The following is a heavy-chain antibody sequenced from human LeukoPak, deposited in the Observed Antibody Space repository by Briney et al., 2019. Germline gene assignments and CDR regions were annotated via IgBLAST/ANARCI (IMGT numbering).Heavy chain of an antibody. V-gene: IGHV3-30*02. CDR3: AKDPMVRGVIGRYFDY. J-gene: IGHJ4*02. Sequence: GGSLRLSCVASGFTFSSDGMQWVRHALRKGLGWVALIRYDGSNKYYADSVKGRFTISRDNSKNTLYLQMNSLRAEDTAVYYCAKDPMVRGVIGRYFDYWGQGTLVTVSS. CDR2: IRYDGSNK. D-gene: IGHD3-10*01. CDR1: GFTFSSDG.